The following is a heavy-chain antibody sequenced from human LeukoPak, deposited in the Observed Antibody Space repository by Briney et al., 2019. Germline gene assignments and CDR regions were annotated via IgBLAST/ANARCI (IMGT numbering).Heavy chain of an antibody. CDR1: GFTFSSYA. CDR3: AKDSGSSATNWFDP. Sequence: SGGSLRLSCAASGFTFSSYAMSGVRQAPGKGLEWVSAISGSGGSTYYADSVKDRFTISRDNSKNTLYLQMNSLRAEDTAVYYCAKDSGSSATNWFDPRGQGTLVTVSS. J-gene: IGHJ5*02. D-gene: IGHD3-10*01. V-gene: IGHV3-23*01. CDR2: ISGSGGST.